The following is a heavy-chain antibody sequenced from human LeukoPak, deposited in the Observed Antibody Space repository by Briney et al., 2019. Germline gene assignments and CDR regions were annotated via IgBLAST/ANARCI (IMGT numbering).Heavy chain of an antibody. CDR1: GGSFSGYY. J-gene: IGHJ6*03. D-gene: IGHD3-10*01. CDR3: ARPGDSYYYYMDV. V-gene: IGHV4-34*01. Sequence: SETLSLTCAVYGGSFSGYYWSWIRQPPGKGLEWIGEINHSGSTNYNPSLESRVIISVDTSENQFSLKLSSVTAADTAVYYCARPGDSYYYYMDVWGKGTTVTVSS. CDR2: INHSGST.